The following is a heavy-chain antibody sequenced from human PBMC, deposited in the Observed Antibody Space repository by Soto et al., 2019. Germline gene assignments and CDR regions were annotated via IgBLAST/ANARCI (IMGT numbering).Heavy chain of an antibody. CDR3: ARVFGFGGMDV. D-gene: IGHD3-10*01. Sequence: QVQLQESGPGLVKPSQTLSLTCTVSGGSISSGGYYWSWIRQHPGKGLEWIGYIYYSGRTYNNPSLKSRVTISVDTSKYQFSLKLSSVTAADTAVYYGARVFGFGGMDVWGQGTTVTVSS. CDR1: GGSISSGGYY. J-gene: IGHJ6*02. CDR2: IYYSGRT. V-gene: IGHV4-31*03.